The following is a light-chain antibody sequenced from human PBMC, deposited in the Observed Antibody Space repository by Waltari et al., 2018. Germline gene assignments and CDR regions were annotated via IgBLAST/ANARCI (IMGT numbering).Light chain of an antibody. J-gene: IGLJ2*01. CDR3: CSYTTSSTFL. Sequence: QSAPTQPPSVSGSPGQSVTISCPGPSSDVGGYNYVSWYQQHPGKAPKLMIYGVSNRPSGVSDRFSGSKSGNTASLTISGLQAEDEADYYCCSYTTSSTFLFGGGTRLTVL. V-gene: IGLV2-14*01. CDR2: GVS. CDR1: SSDVGGYNY.